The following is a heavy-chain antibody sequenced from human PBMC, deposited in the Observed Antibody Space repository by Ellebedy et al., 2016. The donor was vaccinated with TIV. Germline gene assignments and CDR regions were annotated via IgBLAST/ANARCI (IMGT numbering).Heavy chain of an antibody. CDR1: GFTFSSYW. D-gene: IGHD3-10*01. J-gene: IGHJ4*02. CDR2: INTDGSST. V-gene: IGHV3-74*01. Sequence: GESLKISCAVSGFTFSSYWMHWVRQAPGQGLVWVSRINTDGSSTTYADSVKGRFTISRDNAKNTLYLQMNSLRAEDTAVYYCARGVSMYSANVWFDFDYWGPGTLVTVSS. CDR3: ARGVSMYSANVWFDFDY.